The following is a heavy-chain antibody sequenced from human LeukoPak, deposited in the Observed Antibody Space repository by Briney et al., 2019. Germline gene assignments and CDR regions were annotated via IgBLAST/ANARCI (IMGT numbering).Heavy chain of an antibody. V-gene: IGHV4-4*07. Sequence: SETLSLTCTVSGGSISSYYWSWIRQPAGKGLEWIGRIYTSGSTNYNPSLKSRVTVSVDTSKNQFSLKLSSGTAADTAVYYCAREDCSSTSCYSKAFGYRGQGTLVTVSS. CDR1: GGSISSYY. J-gene: IGHJ4*02. D-gene: IGHD2-2*02. CDR2: IYTSGST. CDR3: AREDCSSTSCYSKAFGY.